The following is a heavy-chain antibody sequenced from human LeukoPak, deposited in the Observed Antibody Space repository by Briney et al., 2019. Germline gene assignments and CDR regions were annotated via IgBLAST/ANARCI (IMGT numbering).Heavy chain of an antibody. Sequence: GGSLRLSCAASGFTFSSYAMSWVRQAPGRGLEWVSVIYSGGSTYYADSVKGRFTISRDNSKNTLYLQMNSLRAEDTAVYYCARRLYSSSWSSFDYWGQGTLVTVSS. CDR3: ARRLYSSSWSSFDY. D-gene: IGHD6-13*01. CDR2: IYSGGST. J-gene: IGHJ4*02. V-gene: IGHV3-53*01. CDR1: GFTFSSYA.